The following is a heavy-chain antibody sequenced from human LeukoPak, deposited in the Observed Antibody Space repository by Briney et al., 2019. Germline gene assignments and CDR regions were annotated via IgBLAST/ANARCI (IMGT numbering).Heavy chain of an antibody. CDR1: GGSISCYY. CDR3: ATLPSSTTHDAFDI. V-gene: IGHV4-59*01. J-gene: IGHJ3*02. D-gene: IGHD1-1*01. CDR2: IYYSGST. Sequence: SETLSLTCSVSGGSISCYYGSWIRQPPGKGLEGIGYIYYSGSTNYHPSLKSRVTISVDTSKNQSSLKLSSVTAADTAVYYCATLPSSTTHDAFDIWGQGTMVTVSS.